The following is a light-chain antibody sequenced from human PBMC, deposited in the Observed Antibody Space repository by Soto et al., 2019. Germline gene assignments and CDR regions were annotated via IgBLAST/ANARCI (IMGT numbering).Light chain of an antibody. CDR3: SFAGNNHLV. V-gene: IGLV2-8*01. Sequence: QSALTQPPSASGSPGQSVTISCTGTSSDIGTYDFVSWYQQHPGKAPKVMIYAVRERSSGVPGRFSGSKSGNTASLTVSGLQAEDEADYYCSFAGNNHLVFGGGTKLTVL. J-gene: IGLJ2*01. CDR1: SSDIGTYDF. CDR2: AVR.